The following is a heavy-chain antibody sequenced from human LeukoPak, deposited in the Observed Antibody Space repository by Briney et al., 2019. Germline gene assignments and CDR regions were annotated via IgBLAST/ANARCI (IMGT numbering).Heavy chain of an antibody. J-gene: IGHJ4*02. CDR3: AREGIAAVEGYYFDY. CDR1: GGSLSSYH. CDR2: IYYSGST. V-gene: IGHV4-59*12. D-gene: IGHD6-13*01. Sequence: SETLSLTCTVSGGSLSSYHWSWIRQPPGKGLEWIGYIYYSGSTNYNPSLKSRVTISVDRSKNQFSLKLSSVTAADTAVYYCAREGIAAVEGYYFDYWGQGTLVTVSS.